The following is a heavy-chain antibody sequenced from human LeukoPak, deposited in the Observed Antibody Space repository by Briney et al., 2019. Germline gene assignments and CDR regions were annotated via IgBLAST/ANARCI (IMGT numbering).Heavy chain of an antibody. J-gene: IGHJ5*01. D-gene: IGHD5-24*01. CDR1: GFTFSSFA. CDR2: ISYDGTKK. V-gene: IGHV3-30*04. CDR3: ARGRDGYNSGWFDS. Sequence: GGSLRLSCVASGFTFSSFAMFWVRQAPGKGLEWVAVISYDGTKKYYADSVKGRFTISRDNSKNTLYLQMNSLRTEDTAVYYCARGRDGYNSGWFDSWGQGTRVTVSS.